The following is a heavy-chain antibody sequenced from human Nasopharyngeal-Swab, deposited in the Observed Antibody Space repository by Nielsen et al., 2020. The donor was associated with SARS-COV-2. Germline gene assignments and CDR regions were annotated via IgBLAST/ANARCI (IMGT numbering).Heavy chain of an antibody. V-gene: IGHV2-70*11. Sequence: SGLTLAIPTHTLTLTRTFSGFSLSTSGMCVSWIRQPPGKALEWLARIDWDDDKYYSTSLKTRLTISKDTSKNQVVLTMTNMDPVDTATYYCARGGDCPLYYYYMDVWGKGTTVTVSS. CDR2: IDWDDDK. J-gene: IGHJ6*03. CDR3: ARGGDCPLYYYYMDV. CDR1: GFSLSTSGMC. D-gene: IGHD2-21*02.